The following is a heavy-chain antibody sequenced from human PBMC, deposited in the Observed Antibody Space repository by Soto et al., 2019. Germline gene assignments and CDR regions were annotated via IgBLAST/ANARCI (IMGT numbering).Heavy chain of an antibody. D-gene: IGHD3-10*01. CDR3: ARLVFSGFPDGAFDI. Sequence: GGSLRLSCAASGFIFSSFWMSWVRQAPGKGLEWVANIKQDGSEKYYVDSVKGRFTISRDNAKNSLYLQMNSLRAEDTAVYYCARLVFSGFPDGAFDIWGQGTMVTVSS. CDR1: GFIFSSFW. J-gene: IGHJ3*02. V-gene: IGHV3-7*01. CDR2: IKQDGSEK.